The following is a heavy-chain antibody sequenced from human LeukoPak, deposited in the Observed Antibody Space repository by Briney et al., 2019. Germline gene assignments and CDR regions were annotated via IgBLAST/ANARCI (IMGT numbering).Heavy chain of an antibody. J-gene: IGHJ4*02. D-gene: IGHD2-21*02. CDR2: IYYSGST. CDR1: GGSISSSSYY. Sequence: PSETLSLTCTVSGGSISSSSYYWGWIRQPPGKGLEWIGSIYYSGSTYYNPSLKSRVTISVDTSKNQFSLKLSSVTAADTAVYYCARQEYRGGDCYSQYFDYWGQGTLVTVSS. V-gene: IGHV4-39*01. CDR3: ARQEYRGGDCYSQYFDY.